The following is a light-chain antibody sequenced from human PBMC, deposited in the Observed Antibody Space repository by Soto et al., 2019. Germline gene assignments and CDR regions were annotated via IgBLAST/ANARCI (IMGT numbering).Light chain of an antibody. Sequence: IQLTQSPSSLSASVGDRVTVTCRASQGIGTSLVWYQQKSGKAPTVLIYASSTLQTGVPSRFSGSGSGTDFSLTISSLHPEDVATYYCQQVDSYPRTFGQGTKV. CDR3: QQVDSYPRT. CDR1: QGIGTS. J-gene: IGKJ1*01. CDR2: ASS. V-gene: IGKV1-9*01.